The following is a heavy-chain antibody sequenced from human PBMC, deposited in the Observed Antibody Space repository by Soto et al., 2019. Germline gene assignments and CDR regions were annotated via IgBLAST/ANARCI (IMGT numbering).Heavy chain of an antibody. V-gene: IGHV3-21*01. Sequence: EVQLVESGGGLVKPGGSLRLSCAASGFTFSSYSMNWVRQAPGKGLEWVSSISSSSSYIYYADSVKGRFTISRDNAKNSLYLQMNSLRAEDTAVYYCARVLGAPYDFWSGQILYYYGMDVWGQGTTVTVSS. J-gene: IGHJ6*02. CDR1: GFTFSSYS. D-gene: IGHD3-3*01. CDR2: ISSSSSYI. CDR3: ARVLGAPYDFWSGQILYYYGMDV.